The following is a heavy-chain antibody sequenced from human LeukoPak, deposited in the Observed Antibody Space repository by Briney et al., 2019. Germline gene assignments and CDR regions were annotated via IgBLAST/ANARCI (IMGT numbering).Heavy chain of an antibody. D-gene: IGHD3-22*01. Sequence: GGSLRLSCAASGFTFNQYVIHWARQAPGKGLEWVAVISNDGITRFYATSVKGRCTISRDDSKNTVYLQLSSLRVEDTAVYYCVREGYYHSGGPFSGYFDYWGRGDLVTVSS. CDR1: GFTFNQYV. J-gene: IGHJ4*02. CDR3: VREGYYHSGGPFSGYFDY. CDR2: ISNDGITR. V-gene: IGHV3-30*04.